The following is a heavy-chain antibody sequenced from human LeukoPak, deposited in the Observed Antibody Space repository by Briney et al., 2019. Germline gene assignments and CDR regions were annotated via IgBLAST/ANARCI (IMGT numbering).Heavy chain of an antibody. CDR1: GFTFSNFP. J-gene: IGHJ4*02. CDR2: ISDNGVYI. CDR3: AKNRATSMAFYDH. Sequence: GGSLRLSCAASGFTFSNFPMTWVRRAPGKGLEWVSAISDNGVYIFYGDSVKGRFTTSRDNSRTTLYLQMNHLRAEDTALYYCAKNRATSMAFYDHWGQGIQVTVSS. D-gene: IGHD5-24*01. V-gene: IGHV3-23*01.